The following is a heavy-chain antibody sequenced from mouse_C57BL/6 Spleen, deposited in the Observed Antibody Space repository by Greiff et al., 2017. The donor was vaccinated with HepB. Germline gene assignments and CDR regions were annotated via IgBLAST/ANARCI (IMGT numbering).Heavy chain of an antibody. V-gene: IGHV1-52*01. CDR2: IDPSDSET. Sequence: QVQLQQPGAELVRPGSSVKLSCKASGYTFTSYWMHWVKQRPIQGLEWIGNIDPSDSETHYNQKFKDKATLTVDKSSSTAYMQLSSLTSEDSAVYYCARQNYDYDEFAYWGQGTLVTVSA. J-gene: IGHJ3*01. CDR1: GYTFTSYW. D-gene: IGHD2-4*01. CDR3: ARQNYDYDEFAY.